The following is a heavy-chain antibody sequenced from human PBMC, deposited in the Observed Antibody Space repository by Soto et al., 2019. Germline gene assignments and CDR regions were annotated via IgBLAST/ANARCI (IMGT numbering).Heavy chain of an antibody. Sequence: RASVKVSCKASGYTFTSYGISWVRQAPGQGLEWMGWISAYNGNTNYAQKLQGRVTMTTDTSTSTAYMELNSLKTEDTAVYYCTRALPSDNWGQGTLVTVSS. J-gene: IGHJ4*02. V-gene: IGHV1-18*01. CDR2: ISAYNGNT. CDR1: GYTFTSYG. CDR3: TRALPSDN.